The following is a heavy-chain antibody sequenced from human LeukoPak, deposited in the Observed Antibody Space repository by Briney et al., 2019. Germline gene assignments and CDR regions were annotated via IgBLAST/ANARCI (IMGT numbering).Heavy chain of an antibody. V-gene: IGHV4-59*01. CDR1: GVSISSYY. Sequence: SETLSFTCTGSGVSISSYYWSWLRQPPGKGLEWLGYIYYSGSTYYNPSLKSRVTISVDTSKNQFSLKLSSVTAADTAVYYCARGISSGYYFDYWGQGTLVTVSS. CDR2: IYYSGST. J-gene: IGHJ4*02. D-gene: IGHD3-22*01. CDR3: ARGISSGYYFDY.